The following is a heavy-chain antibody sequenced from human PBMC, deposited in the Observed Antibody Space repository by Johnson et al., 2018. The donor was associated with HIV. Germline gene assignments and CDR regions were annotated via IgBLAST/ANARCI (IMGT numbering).Heavy chain of an antibody. Sequence: QVQLVESGGGLVQPGGSLRLSCAASGFTFSDYYMSWIRQAPGKGLEWVSYISSSVSTIYYADSVKCRFTVSRDNAKNTLSLQMNSLRAEDTALYYCTRQGKGDAFDIWGQGTMVTVSS. J-gene: IGHJ3*02. CDR3: TRQGKGDAFDI. V-gene: IGHV3-11*01. CDR1: GFTFSDYY. CDR2: ISSSVSTI.